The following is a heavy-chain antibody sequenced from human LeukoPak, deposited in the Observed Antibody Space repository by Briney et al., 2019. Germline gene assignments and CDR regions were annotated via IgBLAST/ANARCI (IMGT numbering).Heavy chain of an antibody. J-gene: IGHJ4*02. V-gene: IGHV4-39*01. CDR2: NYYSGST. CDR1: GGSISSIIYY. D-gene: IGHD3-10*01. Sequence: SETLSLTCTVSGGSISSIIYYWGWIRQPPGKGLEWIGTNYYSGSTYYNVSLKSRVTISVDTSRNQFSLKLSSVTAADTAVYYCARHSRSVDYGSGSYTWDYWGQGTLVTVSS. CDR3: ARHSRSVDYGSGSYTWDY.